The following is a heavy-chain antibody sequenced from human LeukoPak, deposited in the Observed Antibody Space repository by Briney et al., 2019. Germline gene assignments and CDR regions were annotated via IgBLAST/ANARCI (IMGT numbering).Heavy chain of an antibody. CDR1: GGSISSGDYY. J-gene: IGHJ6*03. CDR2: IYYSGST. CDR3: ARGALGINYMDV. V-gene: IGHV4-30-4*08. D-gene: IGHD1-26*01. Sequence: KTSQTLSLNCTVSGGSISSGDYYWSWIRQPPGKGLEWIGYIYYSGSTYYNPSLKSRVTISVDTSKNQFSLKLSSVTAADTAVYYCARGALGINYMDVWGKGTTVTVSS.